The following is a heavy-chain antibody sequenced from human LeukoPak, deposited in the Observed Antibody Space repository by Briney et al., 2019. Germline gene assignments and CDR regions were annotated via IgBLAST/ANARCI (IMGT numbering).Heavy chain of an antibody. CDR2: IIPIFGTP. V-gene: IGHV1-69*13. J-gene: IGHJ1*01. Sequence: SVKVSCKASGGTFSSYGISWVGQAPGQGLEWMGGIIPIFGTPNYAQKFQRRLPIPPDESTSTAYIELSTLRSEDTAVYYCARGWLAETMVVTPYHYWGQGTLVTVSS. D-gene: IGHD4-23*01. CDR3: ARGWLAETMVVTPYHY. CDR1: GGTFSSYG.